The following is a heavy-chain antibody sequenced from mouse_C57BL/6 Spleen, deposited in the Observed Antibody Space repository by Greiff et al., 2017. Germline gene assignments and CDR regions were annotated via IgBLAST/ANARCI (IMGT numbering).Heavy chain of an antibody. CDR3: ARDEGDYFDD. J-gene: IGHJ2*01. Sequence: EVKLQQSGPELVKPGASVKISCKASGYTFTDYYMNWVKQSHGKSLEWIGEINPNNGGTSYNQKFKGKATVTVDKSSSTAYMELRSLTSEDSAGYYCARDEGDYFDDWGQGTTLTVSS. CDR2: INPNNGGT. CDR1: GYTFTDYY. V-gene: IGHV1-26*01.